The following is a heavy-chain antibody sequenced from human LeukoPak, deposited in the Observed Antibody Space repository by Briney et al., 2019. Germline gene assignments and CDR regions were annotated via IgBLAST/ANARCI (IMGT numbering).Heavy chain of an antibody. J-gene: IGHJ4*02. CDR1: GFTFSSYG. Sequence: GGTLRLSCAASGFTFSSYGMSWVRQAPGKGLEWVSAISGSGVSTYYADSVKGRFTISRDNSKNTLYLQMHILRAEDTAVYFCARSRYCSGGSCYFDYWGQGTLVTVSS. D-gene: IGHD2-15*01. CDR3: ARSRYCSGGSCYFDY. CDR2: ISGSGVST. V-gene: IGHV3-23*01.